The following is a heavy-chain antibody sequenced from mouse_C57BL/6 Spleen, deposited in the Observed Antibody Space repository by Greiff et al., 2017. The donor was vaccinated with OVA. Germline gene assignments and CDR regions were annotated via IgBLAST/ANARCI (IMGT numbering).Heavy chain of an antibody. D-gene: IGHD1-1*01. Sequence: QVQLQQSGAELVKPGASVKLSCKASGYTFTEYTIHWVKQRSGQGLEWIGWFYPGSGSIKYNEKFKDKATLTADKSSSTVYMELSSLTSEDSAVYFCARHEEGELDTVVATDWYFDVWGTGTTVTVSS. CDR2: FYPGSGSI. J-gene: IGHJ1*03. CDR3: ARHEEGELDTVVATDWYFDV. V-gene: IGHV1-62-2*01. CDR1: GYTFTEYT.